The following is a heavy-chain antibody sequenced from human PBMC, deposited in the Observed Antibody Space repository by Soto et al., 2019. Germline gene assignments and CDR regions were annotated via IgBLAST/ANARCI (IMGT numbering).Heavy chain of an antibody. CDR2: ITPFNGDV. V-gene: IGHV1-45*02. CDR1: GNTFTYRY. D-gene: IGHD1-26*01. CDR3: ASGGAGSGPFTWELPDH. J-gene: IGHJ4*02. Sequence: QMQLVQSGAEVKKPGSTVTVSCKALGNTFTYRYLHWVRQAPGQALEWMGWITPFNGDVHYAQKFHEKVTITSDRSINTAYMRMSSLRSEDTAMYYCASGGAGSGPFTWELPDHWGQGTLVTVSS.